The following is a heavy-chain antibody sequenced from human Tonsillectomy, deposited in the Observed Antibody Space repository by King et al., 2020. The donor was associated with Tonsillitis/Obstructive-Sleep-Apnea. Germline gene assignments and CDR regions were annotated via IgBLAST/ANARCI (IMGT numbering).Heavy chain of an antibody. CDR2: ITQGGGT. V-gene: IGHV4-34*01. D-gene: IGHD3-3*01. J-gene: IGHJ5*02. CDR3: ARLRLTIFEGGFDP. CDR1: GDSFSGFY. Sequence: HVQLQQWGAGLLRPSETLSLTCAVYGDSFSGFYWSWIRQPPRKGLEWIGEITQGGGTTYNPSLESRVTISVDKSKNQFSLRLSSVTAADTAVYYCARLRLTIFEGGFDPWGQGTLVTVSS.